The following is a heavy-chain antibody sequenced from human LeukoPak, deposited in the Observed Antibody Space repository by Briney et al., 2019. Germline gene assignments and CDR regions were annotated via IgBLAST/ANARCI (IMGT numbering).Heavy chain of an antibody. CDR3: ARGPNSSSWFDAFDI. Sequence: SEPLSLTCAVSVGPISSGGYAWSWIRQPPGKGLEWIGCIYHSGSTYYNPSLKSRVTISVDRSKNQFSLKLSSVTAADTAVYYCARGPNSSSWFDAFDIWGQGTMVTVSS. D-gene: IGHD6-13*01. CDR2: IYHSGST. V-gene: IGHV4-30-2*01. CDR1: VGPISSGGYA. J-gene: IGHJ3*02.